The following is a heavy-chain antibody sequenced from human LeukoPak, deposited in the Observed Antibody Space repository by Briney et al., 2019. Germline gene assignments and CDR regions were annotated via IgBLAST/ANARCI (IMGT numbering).Heavy chain of an antibody. V-gene: IGHV4-30-4*08. CDR1: GGSISSGDYY. D-gene: IGHD3-3*01. CDR2: IYYSGST. J-gene: IGHJ5*02. CDR3: ARVSSLYDFWSGYYSINWFDP. Sequence: SETLSLTCTVSGGSISSGDYYWSWIRQPPGKGLGWIGYIYYSGSTYYNPSLKSRVTISVDTSKNQFSLKLSSVTAADTAVYYCARVSSLYDFWSGYYSINWFDPWGQGTLVTVSS.